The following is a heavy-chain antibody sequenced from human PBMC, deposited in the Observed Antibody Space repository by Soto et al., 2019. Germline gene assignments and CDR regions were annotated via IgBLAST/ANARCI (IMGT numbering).Heavy chain of an antibody. CDR1: GFTFSSYA. Sequence: GGSLRLSCAASGFTFSSYAMSWVRQAPGKGLEWVSAISGSGGSTYYADSVKGRFTISRDNSKNTLYLQMNSLRAEDTAVYYCAKALPKKRITIFGTAGEERGYWFDPWGQGTLVTVSS. CDR2: ISGSGGST. CDR3: AKALPKKRITIFGTAGEERGYWFDP. J-gene: IGHJ5*02. D-gene: IGHD3-3*01. V-gene: IGHV3-23*01.